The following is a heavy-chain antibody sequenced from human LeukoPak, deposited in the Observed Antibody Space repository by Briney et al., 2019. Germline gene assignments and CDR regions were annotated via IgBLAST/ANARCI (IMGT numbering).Heavy chain of an antibody. V-gene: IGHV1-2*06. D-gene: IGHD5-18*01. CDR2: INPNSGGT. J-gene: IGHJ3*02. CDR3: ARSPGYSYGQDAFDI. Sequence: ASVKVSCKASGYTFTGYYMHWVRQAPGQGLEWMGRINPNSGGTNYAQKFQGRVTMTRYTSISTAYMELSRLRSEDTAVYYCARSPGYSYGQDAFDIWGQGTMVTVSS. CDR1: GYTFTGYY.